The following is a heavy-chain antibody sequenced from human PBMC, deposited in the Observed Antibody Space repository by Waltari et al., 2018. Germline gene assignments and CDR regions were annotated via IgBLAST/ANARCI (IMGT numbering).Heavy chain of an antibody. V-gene: IGHV4-61*02. Sequence: QVQLQESGPGLVKPSQTLSLTCTVSGGSISSGGYYWSWIRQPAGKGLEWIGRIYTSGRTNYNPSLKSRVTMTEDTSTDTAYMELSSLRSEDTAVYYCATIPPRYDFWSGYSFDYWGQGTLVTVSS. CDR2: IYTSGRT. D-gene: IGHD3-3*01. J-gene: IGHJ4*02. CDR3: ATIPPRYDFWSGYSFDY. CDR1: GGSISSGGYY.